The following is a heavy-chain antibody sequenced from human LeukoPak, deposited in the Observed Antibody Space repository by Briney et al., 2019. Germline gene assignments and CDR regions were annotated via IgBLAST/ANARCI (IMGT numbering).Heavy chain of an antibody. V-gene: IGHV3-30*02. CDR3: AKDGNWASVS. CDR1: GFTFS. Sequence: PGGSLRLSCVGSGFTFSVHWVRQVPGKGLEWLTFIRHDGTDQHYADSVRGRFTISRDNSKNTVYLQMNSLRPEDTALYYCAKDGNWASVSWGQGILVTVSS. J-gene: IGHJ5*02. CDR2: IRHDGTDQ. D-gene: IGHD7-27*01.